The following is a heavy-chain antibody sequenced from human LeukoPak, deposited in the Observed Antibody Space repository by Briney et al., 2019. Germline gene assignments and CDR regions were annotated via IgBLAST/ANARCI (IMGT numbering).Heavy chain of an antibody. CDR1: GFTFNNYA. D-gene: IGHD3-16*01. V-gene: IGHV3-23*01. CDR2: IISSGT. J-gene: IGHJ4*02. Sequence: GGSLRLSCAASGFTFNNYAMSWVRQAPGKGLEWVSTIISSGTNYADSVKGRFTISRDNSKSTVDLQMNSLRADDTAVYYCARDPGGSFDYWGQGTLVTVSS. CDR3: ARDPGGSFDY.